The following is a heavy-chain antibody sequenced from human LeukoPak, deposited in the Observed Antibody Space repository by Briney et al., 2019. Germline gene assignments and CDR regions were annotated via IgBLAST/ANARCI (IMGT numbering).Heavy chain of an antibody. J-gene: IGHJ3*02. CDR2: TYYRSKWFS. CDR3: ARGSGSYYAFDI. Sequence: SHTLSLTCAISGDSVSSNSATWNWIRQSPSRGLEWLGRTYYRSKWFSDYAVSVKSRTTFNPDTSKNQLSLQLNSVTPEDTAVYYCARGSGSYYAFDIWGQGTMVTVSS. CDR1: GDSVSSNSAT. V-gene: IGHV6-1*01. D-gene: IGHD1-26*01.